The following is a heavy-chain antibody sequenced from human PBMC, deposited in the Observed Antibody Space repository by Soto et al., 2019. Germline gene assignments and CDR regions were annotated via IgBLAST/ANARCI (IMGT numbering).Heavy chain of an antibody. CDR2: ISAYNGNT. V-gene: IGHV1-18*01. D-gene: IGHD2-2*01. Sequence: QVQLVQSGAEVKKPGASVKVSCKASGYTFTSYGISWVRQAPGQGLEWMGWISAYNGNTNYAQKLQGRVTMTTDTSTSTDYMELRSLRSDDTAVYYCARVYCSSTSCYAGDYWGQGTLVTVSS. CDR1: GYTFTSYG. J-gene: IGHJ4*02. CDR3: ARVYCSSTSCYAGDY.